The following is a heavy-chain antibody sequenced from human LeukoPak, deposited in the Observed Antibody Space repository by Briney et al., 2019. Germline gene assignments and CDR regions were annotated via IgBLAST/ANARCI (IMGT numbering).Heavy chain of an antibody. CDR3: ARRFSSRSDGNGYYYGHDAFDV. Sequence: PSETLSLTCTVSGDSISSTYWSWVRQPPGKGREWIGNIYNSANTNYNPSPQSRVTMSVDISTSQLSLQLTSVSAADTAVYYCARRFSSRSDGNGYYYGHDAFDVWGQGALVTVSS. V-gene: IGHV4-59*08. D-gene: IGHD3-22*01. CDR1: GDSISSTY. J-gene: IGHJ3*01. CDR2: IYNSANT.